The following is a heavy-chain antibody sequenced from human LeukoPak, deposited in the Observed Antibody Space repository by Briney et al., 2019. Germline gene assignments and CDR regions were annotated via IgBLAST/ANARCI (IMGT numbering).Heavy chain of an antibody. CDR3: ARDNELANYGMDV. Sequence: SETLSLTCTVSGGSISSYYWSWIRQPPGKGLEWIGYIYYSGSTNYNPSLKSRVTISVDTSKNQFSLKLSSVTAADTAVYYCARDNELANYGMDVWGQGTTVTVSS. CDR1: GGSISSYY. CDR2: IYYSGST. J-gene: IGHJ6*02. V-gene: IGHV4-59*01. D-gene: IGHD1-1*01.